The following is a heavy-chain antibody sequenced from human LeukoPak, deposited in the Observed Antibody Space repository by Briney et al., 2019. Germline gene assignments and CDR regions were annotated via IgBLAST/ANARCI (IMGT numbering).Heavy chain of an antibody. V-gene: IGHV1-69*06. CDR3: ARDRGGYNYIRWFDP. D-gene: IGHD5-24*01. J-gene: IGHJ5*02. Sequence: SVKVSCKASGGTFSSYTISWVRQAPGQGLEWMGEIIPIFGTASYAQKFQGRVTITADKSTNTVYMELTSLISEDTAMFYCARDRGGYNYIRWFDPWGQGTLVTVSS. CDR1: GGTFSSYT. CDR2: IIPIFGTA.